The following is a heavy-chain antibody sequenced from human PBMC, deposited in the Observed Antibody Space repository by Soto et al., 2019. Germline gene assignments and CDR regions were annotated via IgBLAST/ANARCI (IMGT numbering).Heavy chain of an antibody. J-gene: IGHJ6*02. Sequence: QVQLVESGGGLVKPGGSLRLSCAASGFTFSDYYMSWIRQAPGKGLEWVSYISSSGSTIYYADSVKGRFTIYRDNARNSLYLQMNSLRAEDTAVYYCAMYYYDSSGYYSSYYYYGMDVWGQGTTVTVSS. D-gene: IGHD3-22*01. CDR3: AMYYYDSSGYYSSYYYYGMDV. V-gene: IGHV3-11*01. CDR2: ISSSGSTI. CDR1: GFTFSDYY.